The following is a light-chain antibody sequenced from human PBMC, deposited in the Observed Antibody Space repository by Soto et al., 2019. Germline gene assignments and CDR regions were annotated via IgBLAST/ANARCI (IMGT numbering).Light chain of an antibody. V-gene: IGKV3-15*01. CDR1: QSVSSY. J-gene: IGKJ5*01. Sequence: EIGVTQSPATLSVSPWERATLSCLSSQSVSSYLAWYQQKPGQAPRLLIYGASNRATGIPARFGGSGSGTEFTLTISSLQAEDFAVYYCQQYKNWPITFGQGTRLEIK. CDR3: QQYKNWPIT. CDR2: GAS.